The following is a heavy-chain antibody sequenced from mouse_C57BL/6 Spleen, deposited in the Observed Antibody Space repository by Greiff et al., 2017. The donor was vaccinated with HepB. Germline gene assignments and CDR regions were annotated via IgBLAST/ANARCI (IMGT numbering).Heavy chain of an antibody. Sequence: DVMLVESGGGLVKPGGSLKLSCAASGFTFSDYGMHWVRQAPEKGLEWVAYISSGSSTIYYADTVKGRFTISRDNAKNTLFLQMTSLRSEDTAMYYCAMPMIYLRLAMDYWGQGNSVTVSS. CDR2: ISSGSSTI. CDR1: GFTFSDYG. J-gene: IGHJ4*01. CDR3: AMPMIYLRLAMDY. D-gene: IGHD5-5*01. V-gene: IGHV5-17*01.